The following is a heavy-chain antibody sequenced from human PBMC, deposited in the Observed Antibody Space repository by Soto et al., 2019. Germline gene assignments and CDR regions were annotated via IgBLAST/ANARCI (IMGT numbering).Heavy chain of an antibody. D-gene: IGHD3-10*01. Sequence: SETLSLTCAVYGGSFSGYYWSWIRQPPGKGLEWIGEINHSGSTNYNPSLKSRVTISVDTSKNQFSLKLSSVTAADTAVYYCAATFYGSGSYSLDYWGQGTLVTVS. V-gene: IGHV4-34*01. J-gene: IGHJ4*02. CDR1: GGSFSGYY. CDR2: INHSGST. CDR3: AATFYGSGSYSLDY.